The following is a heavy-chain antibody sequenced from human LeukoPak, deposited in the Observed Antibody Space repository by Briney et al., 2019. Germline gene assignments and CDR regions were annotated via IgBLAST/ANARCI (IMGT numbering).Heavy chain of an antibody. CDR2: IIPIFGTA. D-gene: IGHD3-22*01. J-gene: IGHJ4*02. CDR3: ARSPSYYYYDSSGYYDD. CDR1: GGTFSSYA. V-gene: IGHV1-69*13. Sequence: GASVKVSCKASGGTFSSYAISWVRQAPGQGLEWMGGIIPIFGTANYAQKSQGRVTITADESTSTAYMELSSLRSEDTAVYYCARSPSYYYYDSSGYYDDWGQGTLVTVSS.